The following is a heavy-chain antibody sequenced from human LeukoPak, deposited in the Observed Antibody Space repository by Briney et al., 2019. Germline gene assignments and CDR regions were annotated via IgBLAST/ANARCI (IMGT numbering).Heavy chain of an antibody. CDR3: AKEYGSGSLDYYGMDV. CDR2: ISYDGSNK. D-gene: IGHD3-10*01. Sequence: PGRSLRLSCAASGFTFSSYGMHWVRQAPGKGLEWVAVISYDGSNKYYADSVKGRFTISRDNSKNTPYLQMNSLRAEDTAVYYCAKEYGSGSLDYYGMDVWGQGTTVTVSS. CDR1: GFTFSSYG. V-gene: IGHV3-30*18. J-gene: IGHJ6*02.